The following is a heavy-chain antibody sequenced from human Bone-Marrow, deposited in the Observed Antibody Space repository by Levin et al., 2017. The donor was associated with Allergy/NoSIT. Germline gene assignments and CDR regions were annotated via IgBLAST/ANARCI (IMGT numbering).Heavy chain of an antibody. CDR2: IKQDGTEK. CDR3: ARAYSSQYKYDNSGYDY. J-gene: IGHJ4*02. Sequence: GGSLRLSCVASGFTFSSYWMSWVRQAPGKGLEWVATIKQDGTEKHYVDSVKGRFTISRDNADNSLYLQLNSLRDEDTAVYYCARAYSSQYKYDNSGYDYWGQGTLVTVSS. CDR1: GFTFSSYW. V-gene: IGHV3-7*01. D-gene: IGHD3-22*01.